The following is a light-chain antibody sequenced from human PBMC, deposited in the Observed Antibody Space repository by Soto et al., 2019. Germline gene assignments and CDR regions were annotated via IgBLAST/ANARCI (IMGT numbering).Light chain of an antibody. J-gene: IGLJ2*01. CDR1: SIGSKS. Sequence: SYELTQPPSVSVAPGQSTRITCEGNSIGSKSLHWYQQKPGQPPVLVVYGDSDRPSGTPERFSGSDSGNTATLTIGGVEAGDEDDYYCQVWYIISDHVVFGGGTKVTVL. CDR3: QVWYIISDHVV. V-gene: IGLV3-21*02. CDR2: GDS.